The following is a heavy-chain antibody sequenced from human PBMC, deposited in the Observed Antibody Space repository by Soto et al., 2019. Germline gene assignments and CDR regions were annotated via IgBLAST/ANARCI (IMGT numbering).Heavy chain of an antibody. J-gene: IGHJ5*02. CDR1: GDSIRSAHYF. CDR2: IYHSGAT. V-gene: IGHV4-39*01. CDR3: ARHRERNWFDP. Sequence: PSETLSLTCNVFGDSIRSAHYFWGWVRQPPGKGLEWIGSIYHSGATFYDPYLRSRVTLSVDTTNNQFSLRLSSVTAADTAVYYCARHRERNWFDPWGQGTLVTVSS.